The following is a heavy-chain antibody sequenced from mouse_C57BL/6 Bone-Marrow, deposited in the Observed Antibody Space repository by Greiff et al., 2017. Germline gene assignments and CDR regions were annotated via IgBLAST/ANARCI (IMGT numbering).Heavy chain of an antibody. CDR1: GYPFTSSW. J-gene: IGHJ2*01. CDR3: ARVTTVNYFDY. CDR2: IHPNSGST. D-gene: IGHD1-1*01. V-gene: IGHV1-64*01. Sequence: QVQLQQPGAELVKPGASVKLSCKASGYPFTSSWMPWVKQRPGQGLGWIGMIHPNSGSTNYNEKFKSKATLTVDKSSSTAYMQLSSLTSEDSAVYYCARVTTVNYFDYWGQGTTRTVSS.